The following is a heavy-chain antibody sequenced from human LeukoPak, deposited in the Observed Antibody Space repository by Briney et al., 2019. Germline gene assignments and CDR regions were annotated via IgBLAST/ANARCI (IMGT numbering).Heavy chain of an antibody. CDR1: GFTFSSYA. J-gene: IGHJ4*02. CDR2: ISGSGGST. D-gene: IGHD6-19*01. Sequence: GGSLRLSCAASGFTFSSYAMSWVRQAPGKGLEWVSAISGSGGSTYYADSVKGRFTISRDNAKNSLYLQMNSLRAEDTALYYCARWGSGWYDPPFDYWGQGTLVTVSS. CDR3: ARWGSGWYDPPFDY. V-gene: IGHV3-23*01.